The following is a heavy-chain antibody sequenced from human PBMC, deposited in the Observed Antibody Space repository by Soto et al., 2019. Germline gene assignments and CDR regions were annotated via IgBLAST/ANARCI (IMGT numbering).Heavy chain of an antibody. CDR1: GYTFTSYG. J-gene: IGHJ4*02. V-gene: IGHV1-18*01. Sequence: GASVKVSCKASGYTFTSYGISWVRQAPGQGLEWMGWINPYNGNTNYAQKLQGRVTMTTDTSTSTAYMELRSLRSDDTAVYYCAIPDNPNIDPGRDFFDYWGQGTLVTVSS. D-gene: IGHD1-26*01. CDR2: INPYNGNT. CDR3: AIPDNPNIDPGRDFFDY.